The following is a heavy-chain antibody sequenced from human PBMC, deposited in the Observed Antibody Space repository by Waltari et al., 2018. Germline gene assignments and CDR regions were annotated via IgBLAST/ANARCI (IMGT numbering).Heavy chain of an antibody. Sequence: QVQLVQSGAEVKKPGSSVKVSCKASGGTFSSYAISWVRQAPGHGLEWMGGIIPIFGTANYAQKFQGRVTITADESTSTAYMELSSLRSEDTAVYYCASGYSSGWLTYYYYGMDVWGQGTTVTVSS. V-gene: IGHV1-69*01. D-gene: IGHD6-19*01. CDR1: GGTFSSYA. J-gene: IGHJ6*02. CDR3: ASGYSSGWLTYYYYGMDV. CDR2: IIPIFGTA.